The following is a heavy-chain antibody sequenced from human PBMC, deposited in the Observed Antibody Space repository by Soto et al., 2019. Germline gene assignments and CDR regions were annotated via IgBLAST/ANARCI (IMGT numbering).Heavy chain of an antibody. J-gene: IGHJ4*02. CDR1: GGSISSSSYY. D-gene: IGHD2-15*01. V-gene: IGHV4-39*01. CDR3: ARHTPAISISDH. Sequence: SETLSLTCIVSGGSISSSSYYWGWIRQPPGKGLEWIGSIYHSGSTYYNPSLKSRVTISVDTSKNQFSLKMSSVTAADTAVYYCARHTPAISISDHWGQGTLVTVSS. CDR2: IYHSGST.